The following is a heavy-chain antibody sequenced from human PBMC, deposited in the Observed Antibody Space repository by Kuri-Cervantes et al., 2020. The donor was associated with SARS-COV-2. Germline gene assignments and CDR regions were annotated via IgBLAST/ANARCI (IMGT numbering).Heavy chain of an antibody. V-gene: IGHV4-4*07. CDR3: ARGILGDDSIHYGMDV. D-gene: IGHD2/OR15-2a*01. Sequence: SETLSLTCTLSGGSISGYYWSWIRQSAGKGLEFIGRVYSSGGTNYNPSLESRVTMPIGTAKNQVSLRLTSVTAADTAVYYCARGILGDDSIHYGMDVWGQGTSVTVSS. J-gene: IGHJ6*02. CDR2: VYSSGGT. CDR1: GGSISGYY.